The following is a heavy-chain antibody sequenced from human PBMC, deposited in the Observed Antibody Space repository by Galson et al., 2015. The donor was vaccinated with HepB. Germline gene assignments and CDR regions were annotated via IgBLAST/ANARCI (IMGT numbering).Heavy chain of an antibody. Sequence: SLRLSCAASGLTFSSYSMNWVRQAPGKGLEWVSYISSSSSTIYYADSVKGRFTISRDNAKNSLYLQMNSLRDEDTAVYYCATSLGGFGELLSAMDYYYYGMDVWGQGTTVTVSS. V-gene: IGHV3-48*02. CDR3: ATSLGGFGELLSAMDYYYYGMDV. D-gene: IGHD3-10*01. CDR2: ISSSSSTI. J-gene: IGHJ6*02. CDR1: GLTFSSYS.